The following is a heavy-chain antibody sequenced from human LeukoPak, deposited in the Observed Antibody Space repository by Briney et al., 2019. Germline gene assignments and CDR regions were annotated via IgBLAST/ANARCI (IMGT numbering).Heavy chain of an antibody. Sequence: PSETLSLTCTVSGGSISSYYWSWIRQPPGKGLEWIGYIYYSGSTNYNPSLKSRVTISVDTSKNQFSLKLSSVTAADTAVYYCARWAAGTSYFDYWGQGTLVTVSS. CDR3: ARWAAGTSYFDY. CDR2: IYYSGST. J-gene: IGHJ4*02. V-gene: IGHV4-59*08. CDR1: GGSISSYY. D-gene: IGHD6-13*01.